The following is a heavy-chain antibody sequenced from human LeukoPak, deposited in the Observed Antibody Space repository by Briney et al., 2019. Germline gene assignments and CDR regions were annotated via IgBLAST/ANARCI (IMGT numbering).Heavy chain of an antibody. CDR3: ARVGLGGYDYMANFDY. CDR1: GFTFSSYS. CDR2: ISSSSSYI. D-gene: IGHD5-12*01. J-gene: IGHJ4*02. V-gene: IGHV3-21*01. Sequence: PGGSLRLSCAASGFTFSSYSMNWVRQAPGKGLEWVSSISSSSSYIYYADSVKGRFTISRDNAKNSLYLQMNSLRAEDTAVYYCARVGLGGYDYMANFDYWGQGTLVTVSS.